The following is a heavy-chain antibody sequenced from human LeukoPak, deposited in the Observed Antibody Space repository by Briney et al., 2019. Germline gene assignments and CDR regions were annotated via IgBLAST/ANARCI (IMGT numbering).Heavy chain of an antibody. CDR1: GFTFTSYA. CDR2: ISYDGSNK. V-gene: IGHV3-30-3*01. CDR3: ASVSGSYYDPDY. D-gene: IGHD1-26*01. Sequence: PGGSLRLSCAASGFTFTSYAMHWVRQAPGKELEWVAVISYDGSNKYYADSVKGRFTISRDNSKNTLYPQMNSLRAEDTAVYYCASVSGSYYDPDYWGQGTLVTVSS. J-gene: IGHJ4*02.